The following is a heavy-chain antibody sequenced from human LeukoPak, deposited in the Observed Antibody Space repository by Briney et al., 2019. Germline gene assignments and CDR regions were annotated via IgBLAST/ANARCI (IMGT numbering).Heavy chain of an antibody. D-gene: IGHD3-3*01. J-gene: IGHJ4*02. CDR2: IYYSGST. CDR1: GGSISSGGYY. CDR3: ARGNYDFWSGTTNYYFDS. Sequence: SETLSLTCTVSGGSISSGGYYWSWIRQHPGKGLEWIGYIYYSGSTYYNPSLKSRVTKSVDTSKNQFSLKLSSVTAADTAVYYCARGNYDFWSGTTNYYFDSWGQGTLVTVSS. V-gene: IGHV4-31*03.